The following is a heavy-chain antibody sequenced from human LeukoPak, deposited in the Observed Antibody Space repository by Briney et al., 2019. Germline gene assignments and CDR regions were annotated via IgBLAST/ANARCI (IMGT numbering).Heavy chain of an antibody. CDR1: GYTFTGSY. Sequence: GASVKVSCKASGYTFTGSYMHWVRQAPGQGLEWMGWIYPSNGGTNYAQKFQGRVTMTRDTSISTAYMELSRLRSDDTAVYYCARDDKKGIAVDWGQGTLVTVSS. CDR2: IYPSNGGT. CDR3: ARDDKKGIAVD. J-gene: IGHJ4*02. D-gene: IGHD6-19*01. V-gene: IGHV1-2*02.